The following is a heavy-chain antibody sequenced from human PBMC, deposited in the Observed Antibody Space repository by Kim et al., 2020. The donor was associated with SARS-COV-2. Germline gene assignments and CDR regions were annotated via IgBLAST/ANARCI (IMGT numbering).Heavy chain of an antibody. Sequence: SVKVSCKASGGTFSSYAISWVRQAPGQGLEWMGGIIPIFGTANYAQKFQGRVTITADESTSTAYMELSSLRSEDTAVYYCASRSIVVKYFQHWGQGTLVTVSS. J-gene: IGHJ1*01. CDR3: ASRSIVVKYFQH. CDR2: IIPIFGTA. V-gene: IGHV1-69*13. CDR1: GGTFSSYA. D-gene: IGHD2-21*01.